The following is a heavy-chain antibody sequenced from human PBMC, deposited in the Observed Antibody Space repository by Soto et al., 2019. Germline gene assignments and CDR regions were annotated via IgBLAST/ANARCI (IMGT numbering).Heavy chain of an antibody. CDR1: GGSISSSSYY. CDR3: ANANYYFDY. J-gene: IGHJ4*02. CDR2: IYYSGST. D-gene: IGHD1-1*01. V-gene: IGHV4-39*01. Sequence: SETLSLTCTFSGGSISSSSYYLGWIRQPPGKGLEWIGSIYYSGSTYYNPSLKSRVTISVDTSKNQFSLKLSSVTAADTAVYYCANANYYFDYWGQGTLVTVSS.